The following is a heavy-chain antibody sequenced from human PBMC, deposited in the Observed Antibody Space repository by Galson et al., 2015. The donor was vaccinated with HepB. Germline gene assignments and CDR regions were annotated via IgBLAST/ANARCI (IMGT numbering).Heavy chain of an antibody. Sequence: SVKVSCKASHYTFISYGINWVRQAPGQGLEWMGWISAYNGNTNYAQKLQGRVTMTTDTSTSTVYMELRSLRSDDTAVYYCARDHYESSGYYLPYNWFDPWGQGTLVTVSS. V-gene: IGHV1-18*01. CDR2: ISAYNGNT. J-gene: IGHJ5*02. CDR3: ARDHYESSGYYLPYNWFDP. CDR1: HYTFISYG. D-gene: IGHD3-22*01.